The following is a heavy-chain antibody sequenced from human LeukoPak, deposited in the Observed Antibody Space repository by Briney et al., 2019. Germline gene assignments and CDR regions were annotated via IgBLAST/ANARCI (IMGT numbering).Heavy chain of an antibody. Sequence: SETLSLTCTVSGGSISSGAYYWNWIRQHPGKGLEWIGYISYSGSTYYNPSLKSRLTISEDTSQNQFSLKLSSVTAADTAVYYCARGLQPYRGGNFDYWGQGTLVTVSS. CDR3: ARGLQPYRGGNFDY. CDR2: ISYSGST. J-gene: IGHJ4*02. V-gene: IGHV4-31*03. D-gene: IGHD4-11*01. CDR1: GGSISSGAYY.